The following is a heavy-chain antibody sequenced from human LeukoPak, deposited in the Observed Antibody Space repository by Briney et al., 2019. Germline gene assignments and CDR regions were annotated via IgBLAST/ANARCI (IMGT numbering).Heavy chain of an antibody. J-gene: IGHJ4*02. Sequence: GESLKISCKGSGYTFTTYWIGCVRQMPGKGLEWVGIIYPGDSDPRYSPSFQGQVTISADKSISTAYLQWSSLKASDSAMYYCARRGLGSSWFGFDYWGQGTLVTVSS. CDR3: ARRGLGSSWFGFDY. CDR2: IYPGDSDP. D-gene: IGHD6-13*01. V-gene: IGHV5-51*01. CDR1: GYTFTTYW.